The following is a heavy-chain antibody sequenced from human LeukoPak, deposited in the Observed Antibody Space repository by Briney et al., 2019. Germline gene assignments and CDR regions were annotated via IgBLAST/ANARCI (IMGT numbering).Heavy chain of an antibody. J-gene: IGHJ5*02. CDR1: GGSISSSSYY. CDR2: IYYSGST. CDR3: ARRPSTIDYGDYPFWFDR. Sequence: SETLSLTCAVSGGSISSSSYYWGWIRQPPGKGLEWIGSIYYSGSTYYNPSLKSRVTISVDTSKNQFSLKLSSVPAADTAVYYCARRPSTIDYGDYPFWFDRWGQGTLVTVSS. D-gene: IGHD4-17*01. V-gene: IGHV4-39*01.